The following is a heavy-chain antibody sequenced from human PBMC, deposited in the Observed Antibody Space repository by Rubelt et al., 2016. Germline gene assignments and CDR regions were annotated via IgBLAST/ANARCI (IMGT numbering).Heavy chain of an antibody. D-gene: IGHD1-1*01. Sequence: QVQLVQSGAEVKKPRASVKVSCKASGYTFSRYPMHWVRQAPGQRLEWMGWINAGNGNTQYSQNFQGRVTITRDTSASTVYMELSSLRSEDTAVYYCARDWVGTTDFDYWGQGTLVTVSS. CDR2: INAGNGNT. V-gene: IGHV1-3*01. CDR1: GYTFSRYP. J-gene: IGHJ4*02. CDR3: ARDWVGTTDFDY.